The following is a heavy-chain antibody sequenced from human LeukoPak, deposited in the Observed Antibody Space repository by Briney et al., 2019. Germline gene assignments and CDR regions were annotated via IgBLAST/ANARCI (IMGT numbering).Heavy chain of an antibody. CDR2: ISGYNGNT. V-gene: IGHV1-18*01. D-gene: IGHD5-12*01. CDR3: ARGRGGYRFYYYYYMDV. Sequence: WASVKVSCKASDYTFTNYGINWVRQAPGQGLEWMGWISGYNGNTNYAQKLQGRVTMTTDTSTSTAYMELRSLRSDDTAVYYCARGRGGYRFYYYYYMDVWGKGTTVTVSS. CDR1: DYTFTNYG. J-gene: IGHJ6*03.